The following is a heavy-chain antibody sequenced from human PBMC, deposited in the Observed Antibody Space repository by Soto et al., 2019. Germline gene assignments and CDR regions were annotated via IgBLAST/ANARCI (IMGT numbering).Heavy chain of an antibody. CDR2: ISGSGGST. CDR3: AKGSYDFWSGSRPAYDFDY. CDR1: GFTFSSLA. Sequence: GRSLRLSCAASGFTFSSLAMSWVRQAPGKGLEWVSAISGSGGSTYYADSVKGRFTISRDNSKNTLYLQMNSLRAEDTAVYYCAKGSYDFWSGSRPAYDFDYWGQGTLVTVSS. D-gene: IGHD3-3*01. J-gene: IGHJ4*02. V-gene: IGHV3-23*01.